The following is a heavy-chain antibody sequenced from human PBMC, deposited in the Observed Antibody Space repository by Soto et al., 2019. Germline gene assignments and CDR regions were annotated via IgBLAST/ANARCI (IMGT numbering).Heavy chain of an antibody. CDR1: GGTFSSYA. CDR3: ARGNYDYVWGSYRSTPYYFDY. CDR2: IIPIFGTA. D-gene: IGHD3-16*02. J-gene: IGHJ4*02. Sequence: SVKVSCKASGGTFSSYAISWVRQAPGQGLEWMGGIIPIFGTANYAQKFQGRVTITADESTSTAYMELSSLRSEDTAVYYCARGNYDYVWGSYRSTPYYFDYWGQGTLVTVSS. V-gene: IGHV1-69*13.